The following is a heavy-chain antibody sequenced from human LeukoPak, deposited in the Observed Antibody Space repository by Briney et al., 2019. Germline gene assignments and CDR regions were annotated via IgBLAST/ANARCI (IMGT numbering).Heavy chain of an antibody. CDR2: INHSGST. D-gene: IGHD6-13*01. CDR3: AREIAAAGLNY. CDR1: GGSFSSYY. Sequence: SETLSLTCTFYGGSFSSYYWSWVRQPPGKGLEWIGEINHSGSTTYNPSLRSRVTISVDTSKKHFSLKLSSVTAADTAVYYCAREIAAAGLNYWGQGTLVTVSS. J-gene: IGHJ4*02. V-gene: IGHV4-34*01.